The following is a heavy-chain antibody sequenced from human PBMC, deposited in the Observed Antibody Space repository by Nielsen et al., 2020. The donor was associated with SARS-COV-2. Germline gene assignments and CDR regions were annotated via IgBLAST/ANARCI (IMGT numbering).Heavy chain of an antibody. J-gene: IGHJ4*02. CDR2: ISSTSSTI. CDR1: GFTFSSYS. Sequence: GGSLRLSCTASGFTFSSYSMNWVRQAPGKGLEWVSYISSTSSTIYYADSVKGRFTISRDNAKNSLFLQMNSLRGEDAAVYYCARGSGPAVGDWGQGTLVTVSS. V-gene: IGHV3-48*01. D-gene: IGHD3-10*01. CDR3: ARGSGPAVGD.